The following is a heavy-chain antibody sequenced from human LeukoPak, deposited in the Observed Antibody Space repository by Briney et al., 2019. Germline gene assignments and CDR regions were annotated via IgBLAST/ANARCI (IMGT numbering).Heavy chain of an antibody. D-gene: IGHD4-17*01. CDR3: AREVPYGDYQDGEGSDP. CDR1: GFTFRSYE. V-gene: IGHV3-48*03. J-gene: IGHJ5*02. Sequence: GGSLRLSCAASGFTFRSYEMNWVRQAPGKGLEWVSYISSSGNTKRYADSVRGRFTITRDNTNSLSLQMNSLRAEDTAVYYCAREVPYGDYQDGEGSDPWGQGTLVTVSS. CDR2: ISSSGNTK.